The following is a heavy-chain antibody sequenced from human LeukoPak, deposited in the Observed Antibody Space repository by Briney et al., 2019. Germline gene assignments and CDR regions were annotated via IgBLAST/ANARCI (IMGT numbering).Heavy chain of an antibody. CDR1: GGTFSSYT. CDR2: IIPILGIA. J-gene: IGHJ5*02. CDR3: ASEGTSWPNWFDP. V-gene: IGHV1-69*02. Sequence: SVKVSCKASGGTFSSYTISWVRQAPGQGLEWMGRIIPILGIANYAQKFQGRVTITADKSTSTAYMELSSLRSEDTAVYYCASEGTSWPNWFDPWGQGTLVTVSS. D-gene: IGHD2-2*01.